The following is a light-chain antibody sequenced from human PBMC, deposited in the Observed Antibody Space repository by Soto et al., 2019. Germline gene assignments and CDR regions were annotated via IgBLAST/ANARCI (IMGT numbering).Light chain of an antibody. Sequence: QSVLIQPPSVSGSPGQSVTISCTGTSSDVGNYDYVSWYQHHPGSVPKPMIYNVNSRPSGVPGRFSGSKSGNSASMTISGLQAEDEADYYCSSYTSDSTYVFGTGTKLTVL. V-gene: IGLV2-18*02. CDR1: SSDVGNYDY. CDR2: NVN. CDR3: SSYTSDSTYV. J-gene: IGLJ1*01.